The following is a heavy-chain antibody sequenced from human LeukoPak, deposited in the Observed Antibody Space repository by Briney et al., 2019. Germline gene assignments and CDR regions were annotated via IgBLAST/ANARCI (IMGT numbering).Heavy chain of an antibody. Sequence: GGSLRLSCAASGFTFSSYAMSWVRQAPGKGLEWVSAISGSGGSTYYADSVKGRFTISRDNSKNTLYLQMNSLRAEDTAVYYCARSWLLPRSGYSYGPPQPPPTRYYYGMDVWGQGTTVTVSS. J-gene: IGHJ6*02. D-gene: IGHD5-18*01. V-gene: IGHV3-23*01. CDR2: ISGSGGST. CDR1: GFTFSSYA. CDR3: ARSWLLPRSGYSYGPPQPPPTRYYYGMDV.